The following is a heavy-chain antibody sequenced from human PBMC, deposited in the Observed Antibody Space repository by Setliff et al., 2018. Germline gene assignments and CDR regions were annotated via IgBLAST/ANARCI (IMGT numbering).Heavy chain of an antibody. V-gene: IGHV4-59*08. J-gene: IGHJ6*03. D-gene: IGHD6-19*01. CDR1: SASRSINTYY. Sequence: SETLSLTCTVSSASRSINTYYWSWIRQPPGKGLDWVGNIYYSGTNYNPSLKSRVTISVDTSKHQISLKLNSVTAADTAVYYCARASSGWYSAYYYYMDVWGKGTTVTVSS. CDR3: ARASSGWYSAYYYYMDV. CDR2: IYYSGT.